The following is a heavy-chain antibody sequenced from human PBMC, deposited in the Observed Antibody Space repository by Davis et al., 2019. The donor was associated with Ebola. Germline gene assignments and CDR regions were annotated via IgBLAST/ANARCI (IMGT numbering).Heavy chain of an antibody. CDR1: GFTFSSYW. CDR3: ARENYDILTGYLDY. V-gene: IGHV3-7*01. Sequence: GGSLRLSCAASGFTFSSYWMSWVRQAPGKGLERVANIKQDGSEKYYVDSVKGRFTISRDNAKNSLYLQMNSLRAEDTAVYYCARENYDILTGYLDYWGQGTLVTVSS. J-gene: IGHJ4*02. D-gene: IGHD3-9*01. CDR2: IKQDGSEK.